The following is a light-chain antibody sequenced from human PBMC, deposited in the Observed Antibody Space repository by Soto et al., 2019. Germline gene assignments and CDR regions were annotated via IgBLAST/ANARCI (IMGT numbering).Light chain of an antibody. Sequence: EIVLTQSPGTLSLSPGERATLSCRASQSVSSSYLAWYQQKSGQAPRLLIYGASTRATGIPDRFSGSGSETDFTITISRMEPEDFAVYYCQQYSSSPPGFTFGPGTKVDLK. CDR3: QQYSSSPPGFT. J-gene: IGKJ3*01. CDR2: GAS. CDR1: QSVSSSY. V-gene: IGKV3-20*01.